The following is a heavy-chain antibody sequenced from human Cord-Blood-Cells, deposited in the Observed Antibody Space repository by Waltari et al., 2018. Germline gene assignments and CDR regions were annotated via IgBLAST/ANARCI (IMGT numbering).Heavy chain of an antibody. Sequence: QVQLVESGGGVVQPGRSLGLSCAAAGFTFRSYGLPWARRAPGKGLEWVAVISYDGSNKYYADSVKGRFTISRDNSKNTLYLQMNSLRAEDTAVYYCAKDQATYYDFWSGYYDYWGQGTLVTVSS. J-gene: IGHJ4*02. CDR3: AKDQATYYDFWSGYYDY. D-gene: IGHD3-3*01. V-gene: IGHV3-30*18. CDR1: GFTFRSYG. CDR2: ISYDGSNK.